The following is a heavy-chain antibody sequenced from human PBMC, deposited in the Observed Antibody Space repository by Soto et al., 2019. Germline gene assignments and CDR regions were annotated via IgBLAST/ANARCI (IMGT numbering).Heavy chain of an antibody. CDR3: ATGQQLGY. J-gene: IGHJ4*02. CDR2: IIHSGDST. Sequence: GGSLRLSCAASGFTFSTYAMSWVRQAPGKGLEWVSKIIHSGDSTYYADSVKGRFTISRDNSKNTVYLQMNSLRAEDTAVYYCATGQQLGYWGQGTLVTVSS. D-gene: IGHD6-13*01. CDR1: GFTFSTYA. V-gene: IGHV3-23*01.